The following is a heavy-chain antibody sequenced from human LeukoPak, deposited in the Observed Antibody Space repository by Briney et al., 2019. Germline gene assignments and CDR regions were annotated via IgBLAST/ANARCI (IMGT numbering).Heavy chain of an antibody. Sequence: GASVKVSCKASGYTFTSYAMNWVRQAPGQGLEWMGWINTNTGNPTYAQGFTGRFVFSLDTSVSTAYLQISSLKAEDTAVYYCARALFQWRNDLGDPWGQGTLVTVSS. CDR3: ARALFQWRNDLGDP. D-gene: IGHD6-19*01. CDR2: INTNTGNP. V-gene: IGHV7-4-1*02. CDR1: GYTFTSYA. J-gene: IGHJ5*02.